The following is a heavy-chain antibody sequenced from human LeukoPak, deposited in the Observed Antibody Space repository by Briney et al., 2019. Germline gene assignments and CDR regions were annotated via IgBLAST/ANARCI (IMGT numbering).Heavy chain of an antibody. CDR1: GFTFSSYW. V-gene: IGHV3-7*03. CDR2: IKQDGSEK. CDR3: AQGNHFDY. J-gene: IGHJ4*02. Sequence: GGSLRLSCAASGFTFSSYWMSWVRQAPGKGLEWVANIKQDGSEKFYVDSVKGRFTISRDNAKNSLYLQMNSLRAEDMAIYYCAQGNHFDYWGQGTLVTVSS. D-gene: IGHD1-14*01.